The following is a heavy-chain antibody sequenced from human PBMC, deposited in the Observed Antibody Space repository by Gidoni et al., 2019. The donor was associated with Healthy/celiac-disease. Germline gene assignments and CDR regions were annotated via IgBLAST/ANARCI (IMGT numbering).Heavy chain of an antibody. Sequence: QVQLQESGPGLVKPSQTLSLTCTVSGGSSSSGSYYWSWIRQPAGKGLEWIGRIYTSGSTNYNPSLKSRVTISVDTSKNQFSLKLSSVTAADTAVYYCAREQAGYYYGMDVWGQGTTVTVSS. J-gene: IGHJ6*02. CDR2: IYTSGST. CDR1: GGSSSSGSYY. V-gene: IGHV4-61*02. D-gene: IGHD6-13*01. CDR3: AREQAGYYYGMDV.